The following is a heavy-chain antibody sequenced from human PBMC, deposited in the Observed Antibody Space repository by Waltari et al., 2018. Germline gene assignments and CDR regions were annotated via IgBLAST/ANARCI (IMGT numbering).Heavy chain of an antibody. Sequence: QVQLVQSGAEVKKPGSSVKVSCKASGGTFSSYTISWVRQAPGQGLEWMGRIIPILGIANYAQKFQGRVTITADKSTSTAYMELSSLRSEDTAVYYCAGQWPDYKGWFDPWGQGTLVTVSS. CDR3: AGQWPDYKGWFDP. CDR2: IIPILGIA. D-gene: IGHD4-4*01. CDR1: GGTFSSYT. V-gene: IGHV1-69*02. J-gene: IGHJ5*02.